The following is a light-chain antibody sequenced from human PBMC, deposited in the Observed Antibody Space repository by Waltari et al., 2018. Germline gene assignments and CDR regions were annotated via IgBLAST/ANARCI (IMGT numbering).Light chain of an antibody. CDR2: EVS. Sequence: QSALTQPPSASGSPGQSVTISCTGTSSDVGGYNYVSWYQHHPGKAPKLMIYEVSKRPSGVPDRFSGSKSGNTASPTVSGLQTEDEADYYCSSYAGNHVVFGGGTKLTVL. CDR3: SSYAGNHVV. J-gene: IGLJ2*01. CDR1: SSDVGGYNY. V-gene: IGLV2-8*01.